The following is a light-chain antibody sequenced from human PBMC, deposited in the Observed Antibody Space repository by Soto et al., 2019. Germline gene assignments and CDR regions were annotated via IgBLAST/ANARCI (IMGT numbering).Light chain of an antibody. Sequence: ETMLTQSPATLSVSPGERATLSCRASQSVSINLAWYQQRPGQAPRLLIYGASKRATGIPARFSGSGSGTEFTLTISGLQSEDFAVYYCHQYNNRPPYTFGQGTHLEI. V-gene: IGKV3-15*01. CDR1: QSVSIN. CDR3: HQYNNRPPYT. J-gene: IGKJ2*01. CDR2: GAS.